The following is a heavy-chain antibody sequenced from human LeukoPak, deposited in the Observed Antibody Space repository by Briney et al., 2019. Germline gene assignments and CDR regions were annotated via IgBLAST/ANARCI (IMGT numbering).Heavy chain of an antibody. Sequence: PGGSLRLCCAASGFTFSSYAMSWVRQAPGKGLEWVSAISGNGVNTYYADSVKGRFTISRDNSKNTLYLQMNSLRAEDTAVYYCAKLFSHEVTRDFWGQGTLVTVSS. CDR3: AKLFSHEVTRDF. J-gene: IGHJ4*02. V-gene: IGHV3-23*01. D-gene: IGHD4-23*01. CDR2: ISGNGVNT. CDR1: GFTFSSYA.